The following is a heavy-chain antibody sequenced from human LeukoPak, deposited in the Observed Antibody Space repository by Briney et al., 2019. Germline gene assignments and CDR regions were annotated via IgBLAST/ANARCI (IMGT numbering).Heavy chain of an antibody. V-gene: IGHV3-23*01. CDR1: GFTFSTYA. CDR2: ISGSGGST. J-gene: IGHJ4*02. D-gene: IGHD3-22*01. Sequence: GGTLTLSCAASGFTFSTYAMSWVRQAPGKGLEWVSGISGSGGSTFYADSVKGRFTISRDNSKNTPHLQMNSLRAKDTAVYYCSKDRAYYSDSSGYYLVRAYDYWGQGTLVTVSS. CDR3: SKDRAYYSDSSGYYLVRAYDY.